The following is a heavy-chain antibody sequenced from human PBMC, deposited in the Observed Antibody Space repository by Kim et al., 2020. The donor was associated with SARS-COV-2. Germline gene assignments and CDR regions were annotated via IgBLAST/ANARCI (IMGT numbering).Heavy chain of an antibody. D-gene: IGHD3-22*01. J-gene: IGHJ4*02. CDR2: VSYKGRNT. CDR1: GFTFSNYG. CDR3: VKDAGFTKIIVDYYFDY. Sequence: GGSLRLSCVASGFTFSNYGMHWVRQAPGKGLEWVAIVSYKGRNTHYSTSVKGRFTISRDNSKNTVFLQMNSLTAEDTALYYCVKDAGFTKIIVDYYFDYWGQGTRVTVSS. V-gene: IGHV3-30*18.